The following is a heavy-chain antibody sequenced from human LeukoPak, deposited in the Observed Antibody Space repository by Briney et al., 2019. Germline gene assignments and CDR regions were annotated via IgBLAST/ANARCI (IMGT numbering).Heavy chain of an antibody. D-gene: IGHD3-22*01. J-gene: IGHJ4*02. CDR3: ATSDSSGYYDYFDY. V-gene: IGHV1-69*13. CDR1: GGTFSSYA. CDR2: IIPIFGTA. Sequence: SVKVSCKASGGTFSSYAISWVRQAPGQGLEWMGGIIPIFGTANYAQKFRGRVTITADESTSTAYMELSSLRSEDTAVYYCATSDSSGYYDYFDYWGQGTLVTVSS.